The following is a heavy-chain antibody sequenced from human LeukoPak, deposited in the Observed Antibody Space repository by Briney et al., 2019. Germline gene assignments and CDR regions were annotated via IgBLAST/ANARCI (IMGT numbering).Heavy chain of an antibody. D-gene: IGHD1-26*01. Sequence: GGSLRLSCAASGFTFSDYAMSWVRQAPGKGLEWLSVISGGSSGSTYYADSVTGRFTVSRDNSKNTVDLQMNNLRVDDAAIYYCAKDFAWRTVSYYTLDYWGQGTLVTVSS. V-gene: IGHV3-23*01. CDR3: AKDFAWRTVSYYTLDY. J-gene: IGHJ4*02. CDR2: ISGGSSGST. CDR1: GFTFSDYA.